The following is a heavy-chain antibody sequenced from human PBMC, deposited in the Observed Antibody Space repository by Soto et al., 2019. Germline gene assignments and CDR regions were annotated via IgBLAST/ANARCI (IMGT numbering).Heavy chain of an antibody. Sequence: QVQLVESGGGVVQPGRSLRLSCAASGFIFSSYGMHWVRQAPGKGLEWVAVIHYDGNDEYYADSVKGRFTISRDNSKNTLYLQMNNLRADDTAVYYCARDRAEMATVSLFYWGQGTLLTVSS. CDR1: GFIFSSYG. D-gene: IGHD4-4*01. CDR2: IHYDGNDE. J-gene: IGHJ4*02. CDR3: ARDRAEMATVSLFY. V-gene: IGHV3-33*01.